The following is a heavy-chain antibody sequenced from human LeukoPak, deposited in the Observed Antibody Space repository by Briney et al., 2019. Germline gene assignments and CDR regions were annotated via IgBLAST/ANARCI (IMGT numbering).Heavy chain of an antibody. CDR1: GFTFSSYA. D-gene: IGHD6-19*01. CDR3: VKDRWYSSGWPTTDY. Sequence: GGSLRLSCSASGFTFSSYAMHWVHQAPGKGLEYVSAISSNGGSTYYADSVKGRFTISRDNSKNTLYLQMSSLRAEDTAVYYCVKDRWYSSGWPTTDYWGQGTLVTVSS. V-gene: IGHV3-64D*06. J-gene: IGHJ4*02. CDR2: ISSNGGST.